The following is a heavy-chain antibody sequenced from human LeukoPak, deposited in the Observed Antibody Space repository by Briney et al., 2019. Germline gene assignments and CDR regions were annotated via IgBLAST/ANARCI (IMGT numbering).Heavy chain of an antibody. V-gene: IGHV4-31*03. J-gene: IGHJ4*02. CDR2: IYYSGSA. Sequence: SETLSLTCTVSGGFISSAGYYWTWIRQRPGKGLEWIGYIYYSGSAYYNPSLKSRVTISIDTSKNQFSLKLTSVTAADTAVFYCARRSYYYDSSGYTVYYFDSWGQGTLVTVSS. CDR3: ARRSYYYDSSGYTVYYFDS. CDR1: GGFISSAGYY. D-gene: IGHD3-22*01.